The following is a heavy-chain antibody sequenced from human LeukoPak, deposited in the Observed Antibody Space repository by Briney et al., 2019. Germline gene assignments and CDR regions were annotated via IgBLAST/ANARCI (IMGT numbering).Heavy chain of an antibody. J-gene: IGHJ4*02. CDR2: ISPNNGNT. D-gene: IGHD2-15*01. CDR3: AREWSYYFDY. Sequence: ASVKVSCKASGYIFTNYYIHWVRQAPGQGLETMGWISPNNGNTNYAQKFQGRVTMTTDTSTSTAYMELRSLRSDDTAVYYCAREWSYYFDYWGQGTLVTVSS. CDR1: GYIFTNYY. V-gene: IGHV1-18*04.